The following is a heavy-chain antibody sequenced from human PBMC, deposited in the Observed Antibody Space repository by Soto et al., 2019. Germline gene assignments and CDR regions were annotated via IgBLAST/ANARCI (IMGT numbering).Heavy chain of an antibody. V-gene: IGHV3-23*01. CDR1: GFTFSSSA. Sequence: EVQLLESGGGLIQPGGSLRLSCAASGFTFSSSAMSWVRQAPGKGLEWVSAISTSGGSTYYADSVKGRFTISRDNSKNTLFLQMNSLRAEDTAVYYCPRGMIRGVMFDYWGQGTLVTVSS. CDR2: ISTSGGST. J-gene: IGHJ4*02. CDR3: PRGMIRGVMFDY. D-gene: IGHD3-10*01.